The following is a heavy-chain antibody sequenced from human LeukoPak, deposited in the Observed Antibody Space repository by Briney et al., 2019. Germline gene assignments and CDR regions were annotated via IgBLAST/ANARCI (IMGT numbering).Heavy chain of an antibody. CDR3: ALRPGGGSDAFDI. V-gene: IGHV1-69*05. D-gene: IGHD2-15*01. Sequence: SVKVSCKASGGTFSSYAISWVRQAPGQGLEWIGRIIPIFGTANYAQKFQGRVTITTDESTSTAYMELSSLRSEDTAVYYCALRPGGGSDAFDIWGQGTMVTVSS. J-gene: IGHJ3*02. CDR1: GGTFSSYA. CDR2: IIPIFGTA.